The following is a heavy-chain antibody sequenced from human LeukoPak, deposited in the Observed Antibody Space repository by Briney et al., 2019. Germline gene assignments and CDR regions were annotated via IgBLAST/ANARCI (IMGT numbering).Heavy chain of an antibody. V-gene: IGHV1-2*06. D-gene: IGHD3-22*01. J-gene: IGHJ4*02. Sequence: ASVKVSCKASGYTFTGYYMHWVRQAPGQGLEWMGRINPNSGGTNYAQKFQGRVTMTRDTSISTAYMELSRLRSDDTAVYYCARGYYDSSGYYWYFDYWGQGTLVTVSS. CDR1: GYTFTGYY. CDR3: ARGYYDSSGYYWYFDY. CDR2: INPNSGGT.